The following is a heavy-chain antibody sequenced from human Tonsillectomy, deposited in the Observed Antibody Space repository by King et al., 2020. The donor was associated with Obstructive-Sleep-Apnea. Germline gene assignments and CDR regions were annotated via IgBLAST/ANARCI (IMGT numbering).Heavy chain of an antibody. CDR1: GFTFSSYG. Sequence: VQLVESGGGVVQPGRSLRLSCAASGFTFSSYGMHWVRQAPGKGLEWVAVISYDGSNKYYADSVKGRFTISRDNSKNTLYRQMNSLRAEDTAVYYCAKDDYDILTLDYWGQGTLVTVSS. CDR2: ISYDGSNK. CDR3: AKDDYDILTLDY. D-gene: IGHD3-9*01. V-gene: IGHV3-30*18. J-gene: IGHJ4*02.